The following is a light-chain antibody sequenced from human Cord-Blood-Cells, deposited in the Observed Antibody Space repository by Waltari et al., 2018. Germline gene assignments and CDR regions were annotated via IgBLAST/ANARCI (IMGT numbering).Light chain of an antibody. J-gene: IGLJ3*02. V-gene: IGLV2-23*02. CDR2: EVS. CDR3: CSYAGSSTWV. CDR1: RTDGGGSNL. Sequence: QSALTQPVSVSGSHGPSITIPCTGTRTDGGGSNLVSWYPQHPGKTTKSMIYEVSKRPSGVSNRFSGSKSGNTASLTISGLQAEDEADYYCCSYAGSSTWVFGGGTKLTVL.